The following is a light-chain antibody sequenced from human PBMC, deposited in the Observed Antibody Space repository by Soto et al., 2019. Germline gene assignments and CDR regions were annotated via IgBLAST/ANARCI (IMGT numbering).Light chain of an antibody. Sequence: QSVLTQPAPLSGSPGQSITISCSGTKSEFGGSNYVSWYQQYPGKAPKLMIYDVSNRPSGVSNRFSGSKSGNTASLTISGLQAEDEADYYCSSYISSSTPHVFGTGTKVTVL. CDR1: KSEFGGSNY. V-gene: IGLV2-14*01. CDR2: DVS. CDR3: SSYISSSTPHV. J-gene: IGLJ1*01.